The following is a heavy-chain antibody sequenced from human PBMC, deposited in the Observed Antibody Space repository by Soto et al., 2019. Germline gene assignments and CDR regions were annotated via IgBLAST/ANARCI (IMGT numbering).Heavy chain of an antibody. D-gene: IGHD3-16*01. CDR3: AGLMIAFGGVFDY. J-gene: IGHJ4*02. CDR2: ISGSGRKT. CDR1: GFTFNTYD. V-gene: IGHV3-23*01. Sequence: EGQLLESGGGLVPAGGSLRLSCAASGFTFNTYDMSWVRQAPGKGPEWVSDISGSGRKTNYADSVKGRFTIPRDNSKNTLYLQMNSQRADDTALYYCAGLMIAFGGVFDYWGPGTLVTVSS.